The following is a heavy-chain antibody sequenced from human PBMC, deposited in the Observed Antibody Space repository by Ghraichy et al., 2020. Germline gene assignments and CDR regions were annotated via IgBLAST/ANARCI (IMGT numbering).Heavy chain of an antibody. Sequence: SETLSLTCNVSGGSISRDYWGWIRQSPGKGLEWIGYVFYTGSTNYNPSLRSRVTISLDTSKNQVSLRLTSVTASDTAAYYCARLRGFDLDYWGQGTLVSVSS. D-gene: IGHD3-10*01. CDR3: ARLRGFDLDY. CDR1: GGSISRDY. CDR2: VFYTGST. J-gene: IGHJ4*02. V-gene: IGHV4-59*08.